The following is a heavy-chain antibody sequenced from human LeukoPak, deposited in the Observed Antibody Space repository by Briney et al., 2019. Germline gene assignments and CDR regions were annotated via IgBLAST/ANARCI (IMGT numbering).Heavy chain of an antibody. V-gene: IGHV3-9*01. D-gene: IGHD3-22*01. J-gene: IGHJ4*02. CDR1: GFTFDDYA. Sequence: PGRSLRLSCAASGFTFDDYAMHWVRQAPGKGLEWVSGISWNSGSIGYADSVKGRLTISRDNAKNSLYLQMNSLRAEDTALYYCAKDKSSGYYYFDYWGQGTLVTVSS. CDR3: AKDKSSGYYYFDY. CDR2: ISWNSGSI.